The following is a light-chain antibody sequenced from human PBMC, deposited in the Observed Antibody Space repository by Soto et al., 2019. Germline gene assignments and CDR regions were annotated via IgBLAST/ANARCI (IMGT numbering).Light chain of an antibody. J-gene: IGLJ2*01. Sequence: QSALTQPASLSGSPGQSITISCSGTSRDIGAYNLVSWYQQLPGKAPKLLIYEVRSRPSGISYRFSGSKSGTTASLTISSLLPEDEADYYCRAYTSRSTLVFGGGTKLTVL. CDR2: EVR. V-gene: IGLV2-14*01. CDR3: RAYTSRSTLV. CDR1: SRDIGAYNL.